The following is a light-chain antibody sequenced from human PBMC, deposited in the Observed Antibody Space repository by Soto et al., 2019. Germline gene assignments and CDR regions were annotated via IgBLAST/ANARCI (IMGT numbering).Light chain of an antibody. J-gene: IGKJ4*01. CDR3: QQYNNWPPHT. V-gene: IGKV3-15*01. CDR2: GAS. Sequence: EVVMTQSPATLSVSPGESATLSCRASQSVRSNLAWYQQKPGQAPRLLIYGASTRATGIPARFSGSGSGTEFTLTISSLQSEDFAVYYWQQYNNWPPHTFGGGTKVEIK. CDR1: QSVRSN.